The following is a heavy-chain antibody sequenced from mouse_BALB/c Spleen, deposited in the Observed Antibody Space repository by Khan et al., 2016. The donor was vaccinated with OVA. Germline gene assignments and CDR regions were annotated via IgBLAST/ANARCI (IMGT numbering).Heavy chain of an antibody. Sequence: QIQLVQSGPELKKPGETVKISCKASGYTFTNYGMNWVKQAPGKGLKWMGWINTNTGEPTYAEEFKGRFAFSLETSASTAYLQINNLKNEDTATYFCARKGYLDYWGQGTTLTVSS. CDR1: GYTFTNYG. CDR3: ARKGYLDY. CDR2: INTNTGEP. J-gene: IGHJ2*01. V-gene: IGHV9-3*02.